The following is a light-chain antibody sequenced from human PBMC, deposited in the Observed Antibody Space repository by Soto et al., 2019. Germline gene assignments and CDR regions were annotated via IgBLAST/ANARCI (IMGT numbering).Light chain of an antibody. CDR3: SSYTSSSTLL. CDR2: EVS. V-gene: IGLV2-14*01. Sequence: QSVLTQPASVSGSPGQSITISCTGTSSDIGGYKYVSWYQQHPGKAPKLMIYEVSNRPSGVSNRFSGSKSGSTASLTISGLQAEDEADYYCSSYTSSSTLLFGGGTKLTVL. CDR1: SSDIGGYKY. J-gene: IGLJ2*01.